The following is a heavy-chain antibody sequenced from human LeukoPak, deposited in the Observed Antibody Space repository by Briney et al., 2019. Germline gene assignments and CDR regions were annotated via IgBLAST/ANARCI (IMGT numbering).Heavy chain of an antibody. V-gene: IGHV3-23*01. CDR2: ISGTGGTT. Sequence: GGSLRLSCAASGFTFSSYSMNWVRQAPGKGLEWVSRISGTGGTTFYADSVEGRFTISRDNSKNALYLQMNSLRAEDTAVYYCAKRLAMTGTYHFDYWGQGTLVTVSS. CDR3: AKRLAMTGTYHFDY. D-gene: IGHD6-19*01. J-gene: IGHJ4*02. CDR1: GFTFSSYS.